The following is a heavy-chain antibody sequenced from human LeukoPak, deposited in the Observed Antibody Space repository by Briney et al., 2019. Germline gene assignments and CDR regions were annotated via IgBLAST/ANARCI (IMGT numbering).Heavy chain of an antibody. D-gene: IGHD3-22*01. J-gene: IGHJ3*02. CDR1: GYTFTGYY. CDR2: INPNSGGT. V-gene: IGHV1-2*02. Sequence: ASVKVSCKASGYTFTGYYMHWVRQAPGQGLEWMGWINPNSGGTNYAQKFQGRVTMTRDTSISTAYMELSRLRSDDTAVYYCARDGRHYDSSGYYSINAFDIWGQGTMVTVSS. CDR3: ARDGRHYDSSGYYSINAFDI.